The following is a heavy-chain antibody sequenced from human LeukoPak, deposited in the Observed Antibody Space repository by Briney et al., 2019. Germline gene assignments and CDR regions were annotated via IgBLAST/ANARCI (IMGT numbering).Heavy chain of an antibody. J-gene: IGHJ4*02. D-gene: IGHD4-17*01. CDR3: ANIFGSYGDDY. Sequence: GGSLRLSCAASGFTFSSYEMNWVRQAPGKGLEWVSYISSSGSTIYYADSVKGRFTISRDNAKNSPYLQMNSLRAEDTAVYYCANIFGSYGDDYWGQGTLVTVSS. V-gene: IGHV3-48*03. CDR2: ISSSGSTI. CDR1: GFTFSSYE.